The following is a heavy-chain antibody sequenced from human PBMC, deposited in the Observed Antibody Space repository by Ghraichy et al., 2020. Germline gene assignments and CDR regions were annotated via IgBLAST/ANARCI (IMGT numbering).Heavy chain of an antibody. V-gene: IGHV3-48*03. J-gene: IGHJ4*02. Sequence: GGSLRLSCAASGFSFSSYDMNWVRQAPGKGLEWVSFISSSGTTIYYADSVKGRFTVSRDNAKNSLYLQMNSLRAEDTAVYFCARDWALDSWGQGTLVIVSS. D-gene: IGHD3-16*01. CDR1: GFSFSSYD. CDR2: ISSSGTTI. CDR3: ARDWALDS.